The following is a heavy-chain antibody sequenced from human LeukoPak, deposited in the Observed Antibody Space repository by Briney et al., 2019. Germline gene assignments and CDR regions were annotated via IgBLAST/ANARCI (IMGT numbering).Heavy chain of an antibody. CDR1: GGSISSSSYY. J-gene: IGHJ5*02. Sequence: PSETLSLTCTVSGGSISSSSYYWGWIRQHPGKGLEWIGYIYYSGSTYYNSSLKSRVTISVDTSKNQFSLKLSSVTAADTAVYYCARYCSGGSGWNWFDPWGQGTQVTVSS. CDR3: ARYCSGGSGWNWFDP. V-gene: IGHV4-31*03. CDR2: IYYSGST. D-gene: IGHD2-15*01.